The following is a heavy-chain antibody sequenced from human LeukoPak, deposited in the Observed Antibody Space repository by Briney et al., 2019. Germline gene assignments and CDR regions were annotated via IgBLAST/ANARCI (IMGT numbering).Heavy chain of an antibody. J-gene: IGHJ4*02. Sequence: SETLELTCSGSGSSISSYYGSWIRQPPGKGLEWIGYIYYSGSTNYNPSLKTRVTISVDTSKNQFSLKLSSVTAADTAVYYCARAPRWGTYYFAYWGQGTLVTVSS. CDR3: ARAPRWGTYYFAY. CDR1: GSSISSYY. V-gene: IGHV4-59*01. CDR2: IYYSGST. D-gene: IGHD1-1*01.